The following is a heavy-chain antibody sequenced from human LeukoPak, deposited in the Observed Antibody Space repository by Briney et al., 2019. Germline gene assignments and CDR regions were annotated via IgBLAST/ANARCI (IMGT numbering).Heavy chain of an antibody. D-gene: IGHD3-22*01. V-gene: IGHV4-59*01. CDR2: IYYSGST. CDR1: GGSISSYY. CDR3: ARDWYDSSGYYVDY. Sequence: PSETLSLTCTVSGGSISSYYWSWIRQPPGKGLEWIGYIYYSGSTNYNPSLKSRVNISVDPSKNQFSLKLSSVTAADQGVYYCARDWYDSSGYYVDYWGQGTLVTVSS. J-gene: IGHJ4*02.